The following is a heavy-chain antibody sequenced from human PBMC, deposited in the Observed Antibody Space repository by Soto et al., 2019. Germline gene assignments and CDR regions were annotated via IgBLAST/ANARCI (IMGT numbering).Heavy chain of an antibody. Sequence: SETLSLTCVVSGASFSGSYWSWIRQPPGKGLEWIGYAYYSGTTVYNPSLKSRVSISVDTSKKHVSLRLNSVTAADTAVYYCAVWSALTQYYFDSWGHGTLVT. J-gene: IGHJ4*01. V-gene: IGHV4-59*13. CDR1: GASFSGSY. D-gene: IGHD3-3*01. CDR2: AYYSGTT. CDR3: AVWSALTQYYFDS.